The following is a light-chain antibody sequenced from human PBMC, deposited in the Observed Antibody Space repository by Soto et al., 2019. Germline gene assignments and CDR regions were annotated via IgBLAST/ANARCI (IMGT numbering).Light chain of an antibody. Sequence: QSALTQPASVSGSPGQSITISCTGTSSDVGRYNLVSWYQQRPGKAPKLIIYEVSKWPSGVSNRFSGSKSGNTAALTISGLQAEDEADYYCCSYAGSTTYVVFGGGTQLTVL. V-gene: IGLV2-23*02. CDR1: SSDVGRYNL. J-gene: IGLJ2*01. CDR3: CSYAGSTTYVV. CDR2: EVS.